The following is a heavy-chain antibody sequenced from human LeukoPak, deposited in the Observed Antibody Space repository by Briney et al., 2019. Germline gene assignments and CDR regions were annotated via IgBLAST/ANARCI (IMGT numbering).Heavy chain of an antibody. CDR2: IYYSGST. CDR3: ARAAYYGSGSRYFDY. D-gene: IGHD3-10*01. V-gene: IGHV4-39*01. J-gene: IGHJ4*02. Sequence: SETLSLTCTVSGGSISSSSYYWGWIRQPPGKGLEWIGSIYYSGSTYYNPSLKSRVTISVDTSKNQFSLKLSSVTAADTAVYYCARAAYYGSGSRYFDYWGQGTLVTVSS. CDR1: GGSISSSSYY.